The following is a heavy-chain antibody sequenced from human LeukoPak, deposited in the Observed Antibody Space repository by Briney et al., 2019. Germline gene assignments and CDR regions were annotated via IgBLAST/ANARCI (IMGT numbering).Heavy chain of an antibody. CDR3: ARDLWFGHLGNDY. J-gene: IGHJ4*02. Sequence: SETLSLTCTVSGGSISSSSYYWGWIRQPPGKGLEWIGSIYYSGSTYYNPSLKSRVTISVDTSKNQFSLKLSSVTAADTAVYYCARDLWFGHLGNDYWGQGTLVTVSS. D-gene: IGHD3-10*01. CDR2: IYYSGST. CDR1: GGSISSSSYY. V-gene: IGHV4-39*07.